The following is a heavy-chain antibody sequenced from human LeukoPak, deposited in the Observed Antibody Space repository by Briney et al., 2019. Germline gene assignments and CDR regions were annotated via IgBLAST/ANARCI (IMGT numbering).Heavy chain of an antibody. D-gene: IGHD3-3*01. J-gene: IGHJ4*02. Sequence: ASVKASCKASGYTFTGYYLHWVRQAPGQGLEWMGWINPNSGGTNYAQKFQGWVTMTRDTSISTAYMELSRLRSDDTAVYYCAKHYETTFDYWGQGTLVTVSS. CDR3: AKHYETTFDY. CDR1: GYTFTGYY. V-gene: IGHV1-2*04. CDR2: INPNSGGT.